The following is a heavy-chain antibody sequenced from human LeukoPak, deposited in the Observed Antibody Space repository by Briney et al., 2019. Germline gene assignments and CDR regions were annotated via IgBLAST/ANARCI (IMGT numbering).Heavy chain of an antibody. V-gene: IGHV3-23*01. D-gene: IGHD2-15*01. Sequence: GGSLRLSCAASGFTFSSYAMSWVRQAPRKGLEWVSAISGSGGSTYYADSVKGRFTISRDNSKNTLYLQMNSLRAEDTAVYYCAKVDRYCSGGSCYGFDYWGQGTLVTVSS. J-gene: IGHJ4*02. CDR1: GFTFSSYA. CDR3: AKVDRYCSGGSCYGFDY. CDR2: ISGSGGST.